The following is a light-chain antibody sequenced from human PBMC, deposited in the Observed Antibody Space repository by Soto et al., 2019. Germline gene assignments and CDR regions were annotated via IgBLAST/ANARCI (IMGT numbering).Light chain of an antibody. CDR2: WAS. CDR1: QSVLYTSNDKNY. J-gene: IGKJ4*02. Sequence: DIVMTQSPNSLAVSLGERATLNCKSSQSVLYTSNDKNYLAWYQQKPRQPPKLLIYWASTRESGVPDRFSGSGSGTDFTLTISSRQAEDVAIYYCQQYDSTPLTFGGGTKVEIK. V-gene: IGKV4-1*01. CDR3: QQYDSTPLT.